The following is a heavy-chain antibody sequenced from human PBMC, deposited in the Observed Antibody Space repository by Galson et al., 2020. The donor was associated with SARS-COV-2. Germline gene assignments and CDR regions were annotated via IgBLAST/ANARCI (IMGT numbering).Heavy chain of an antibody. D-gene: IGHD3-22*01. CDR3: ARDASYDGSMDY. J-gene: IGHJ4*02. Sequence: GGSLRLSCAASGFTFSNYEMDWVRQAPGKGLEWVSYVSSGSDTKYYADSVKGRFTISKDNAKNSLYLQMNSLRAEDTAIYYCARDASYDGSMDYWGQGTLVTVSS. CDR1: GFTFSNYE. CDR2: VSSGSDTK. V-gene: IGHV3-48*03.